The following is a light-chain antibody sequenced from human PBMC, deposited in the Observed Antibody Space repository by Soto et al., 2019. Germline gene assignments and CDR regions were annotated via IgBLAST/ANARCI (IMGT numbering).Light chain of an antibody. CDR3: PTWGPGIVV. CDR1: SGHSNYA. Sequence: QPVLTQSPSASASLGASVKLTCTLSSGHSNYAIAWHQQQSEKGPRYLMKLNSDGSHSKGDGIPDRFSGSSSGAERYLTISRLPFEDGAYYFCPTWGPGIVVFGGGTKLTVL. CDR2: LNSDGSH. J-gene: IGLJ2*01. V-gene: IGLV4-69*01.